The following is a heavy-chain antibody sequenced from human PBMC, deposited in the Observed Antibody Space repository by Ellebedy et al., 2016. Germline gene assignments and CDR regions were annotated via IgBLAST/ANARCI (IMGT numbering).Heavy chain of an antibody. J-gene: IGHJ5*02. CDR1: GYTFTSYD. D-gene: IGHD6-19*01. V-gene: IGHV1-8*01. CDR3: ARMRPGSGWYLA. CDR2: MNPNSGNT. Sequence: ASVKVSXXASGYTFTSYDINWVRQATGQGLEWMGWMNPNSGNTGYAQKFQGRVTMTRNTSISTAYMELSSLRSEDTAVYYCARMRPGSGWYLAWGQGTLVTVSS.